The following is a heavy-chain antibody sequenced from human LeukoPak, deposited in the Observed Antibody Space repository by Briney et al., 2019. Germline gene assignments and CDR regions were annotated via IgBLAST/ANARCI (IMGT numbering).Heavy chain of an antibody. D-gene: IGHD6-19*01. V-gene: IGHV4-34*01. CDR3: ARDSSGWYRAGYFDY. Sequence: SETLSLTCAVYGGSFSGYYWSWIRQPPGKGLEWIGEINRSGSTNYNPSLKSRVTISVDTSKNQFSLKLSSVTAADTAVYYCARDSSGWYRAGYFDYWGQGTLVTVSS. CDR2: INRSGST. CDR1: GGSFSGYY. J-gene: IGHJ4*02.